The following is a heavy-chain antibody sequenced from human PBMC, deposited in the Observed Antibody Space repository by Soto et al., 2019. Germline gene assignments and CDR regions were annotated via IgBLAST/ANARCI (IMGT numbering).Heavy chain of an antibody. CDR2: IWGSGDRT. J-gene: IGHJ6*02. D-gene: IGHD2-21*02. Sequence: GGSLRLSCAASGFAFRTYAMAWVRQAPGKGLEWVSGIWGSGDRTFYADSVKGRFAISRDNSRNTLYLQMYSLTAEDTALYYCAKTGPYCGGDCSRYFYGMDVWGQGTTVTVSS. CDR3: AKTGPYCGGDCSRYFYGMDV. CDR1: GFAFRTYA. V-gene: IGHV3-23*01.